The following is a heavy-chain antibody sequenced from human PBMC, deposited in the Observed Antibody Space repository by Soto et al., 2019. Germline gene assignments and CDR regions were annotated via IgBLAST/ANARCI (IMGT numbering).Heavy chain of an antibody. Sequence: QVQLVQSGAEVKKPGSSVKVSCQASGGTFSSYAISWVRQAPGQGLEWMGGIIPIFGTANYAQKFQGRVTITADESTSTAYMELSSLRSEDTAVYYCARDVYDILTGYYQYYGMDVWGQGTTVTVSS. D-gene: IGHD3-9*01. V-gene: IGHV1-69*01. CDR1: GGTFSSYA. CDR2: IIPIFGTA. J-gene: IGHJ6*02. CDR3: ARDVYDILTGYYQYYGMDV.